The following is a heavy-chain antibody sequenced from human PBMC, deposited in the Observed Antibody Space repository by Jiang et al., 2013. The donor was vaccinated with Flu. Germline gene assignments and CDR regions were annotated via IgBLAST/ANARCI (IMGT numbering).Heavy chain of an antibody. CDR2: IYPGDSDT. J-gene: IGHJ3*02. CDR3: ARHDGSSSSDAFDI. D-gene: IGHD6-13*01. V-gene: IGHV5-51*01. Sequence: GWVRQMPGKGLEWMGIIYPGDSDTRYSPSFQGQVTISADKSISTAYLQWSSLKASDTAMYYCARHDGSSSSDAFDIWGQGTMVTVSS.